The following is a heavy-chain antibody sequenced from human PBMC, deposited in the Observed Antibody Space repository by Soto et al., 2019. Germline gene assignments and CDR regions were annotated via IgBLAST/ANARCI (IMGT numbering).Heavy chain of an antibody. Sequence: QVQLVESGGGVVQPGRSLRLSCAASGFTFSSYGMYWVRQAPGKGLEWVAVISYDGSNKYYADSVKGRFTISRDNSKNTLYLQMNSLRAEDTAVYYCAKDPTMVRGVIPLSHLDYWGQGTLVTVSS. J-gene: IGHJ4*02. D-gene: IGHD3-10*01. CDR1: GFTFSSYG. CDR2: ISYDGSNK. CDR3: AKDPTMVRGVIPLSHLDY. V-gene: IGHV3-30*18.